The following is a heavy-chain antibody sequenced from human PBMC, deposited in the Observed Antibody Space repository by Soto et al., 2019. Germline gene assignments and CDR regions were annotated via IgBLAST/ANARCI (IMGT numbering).Heavy chain of an antibody. J-gene: IGHJ4*02. D-gene: IGHD1-1*01. CDR3: ARATGTSPFDY. CDR1: GYTFTSYA. V-gene: IGHV1-3*01. CDR2: INAGHGNT. Sequence: QVQLVQSGAGVKKPGASVKVSCKASGYTFTSYAMHWVRQAPGQRLEWMGWINAGHGNTKYSQKFQGRVTITRDTTASTAYMELSSLRSEDTAVYYCARATGTSPFDYLGQGTLVTVSS.